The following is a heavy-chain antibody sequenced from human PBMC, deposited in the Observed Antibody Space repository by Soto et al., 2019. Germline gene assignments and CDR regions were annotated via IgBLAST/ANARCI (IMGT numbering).Heavy chain of an antibody. CDR2: VNSDGSSP. V-gene: IGHV3-74*01. CDR3: AREMHQMGRGRVGFDH. Sequence: EVQLVEAGGGLVQSGGSLRLSCTASGFTFSSDWMHWVRQAPGKGLVWVSRVNSDGSSPSYAESVKGRFTISRDNAKGTLLLTMNSLRAENTVLYQCAREMHQMGRGRVGFDHWGQVNLFTVST. D-gene: IGHD2-15*01. J-gene: IGHJ4*02. CDR1: GFTFSSDW.